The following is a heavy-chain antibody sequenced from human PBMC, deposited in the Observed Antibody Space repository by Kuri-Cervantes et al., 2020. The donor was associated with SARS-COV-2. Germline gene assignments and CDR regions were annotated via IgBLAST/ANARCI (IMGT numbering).Heavy chain of an antibody. J-gene: IGHJ5*02. Sequence: SETLSLTCTIYGGSFSGCCWTWIRQPPGKGLEWIGEINHSGSTNYNPSLKSRVTISVDTSKNQLSLKVSSVTAADTAVYYCASISGTTRSYNWFDPWGQGTLVAVSS. CDR2: INHSGST. D-gene: IGHD1/OR15-1a*01. CDR3: ASISGTTRSYNWFDP. CDR1: GGSFSGCC. V-gene: IGHV4-34*01.